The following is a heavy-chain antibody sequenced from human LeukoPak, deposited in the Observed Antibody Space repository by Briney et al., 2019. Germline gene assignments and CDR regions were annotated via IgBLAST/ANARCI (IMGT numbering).Heavy chain of an antibody. Sequence: SETLSLTCTVSGGSISSYYWSWIRQPPGKGLEWIGYIYYSGSTNYNPSLKSRVTISVDTSKNQFSLKLSSVTAADTAVYYCASSLYGGYDRGKGYWGQGTLVTVSS. CDR1: GGSISSYY. CDR3: ASSLYGGYDRGKGY. D-gene: IGHD5-12*01. V-gene: IGHV4-59*01. CDR2: IYYSGST. J-gene: IGHJ4*02.